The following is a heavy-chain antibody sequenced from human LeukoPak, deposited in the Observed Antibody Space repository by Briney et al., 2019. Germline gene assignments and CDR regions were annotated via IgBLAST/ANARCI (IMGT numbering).Heavy chain of an antibody. CDR3: AREGRKDAFDI. V-gene: IGHV3-48*03. CDR1: GFSFSSYE. CDR2: ISTSGGTK. Sequence: GGSLRLSCAASGFSFSSYEMNWVRQAPGKGLEWVSYISTSGGTKHYADSVKGRVTISRDNSKNSLYLQMNSLRVEDTAVYYCAREGRKDAFDIWGQGTMVTVSS. J-gene: IGHJ3*02.